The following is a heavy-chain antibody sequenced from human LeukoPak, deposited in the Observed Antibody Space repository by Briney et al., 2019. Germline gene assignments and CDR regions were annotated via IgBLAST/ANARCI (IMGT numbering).Heavy chain of an antibody. CDR2: ISGSGSHA. Sequence: GGSLRLSCAASGFIFGSYAMGWTRQAPGQGLEWVSAISGSGSHANYAESVKGRFTISRDNSKNTLYLQMHSLIAADTAVYYCGSGPVGTTVPWGQGTLVTVSS. CDR1: GFIFGSYA. J-gene: IGHJ5*02. V-gene: IGHV3-23*01. CDR3: GSGPVGTTVP. D-gene: IGHD1-1*01.